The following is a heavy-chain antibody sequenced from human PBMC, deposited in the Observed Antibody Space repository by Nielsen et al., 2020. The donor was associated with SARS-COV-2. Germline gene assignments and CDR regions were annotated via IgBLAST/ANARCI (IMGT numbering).Heavy chain of an antibody. D-gene: IGHD3-10*01. CDR3: ARDRITYYYYSGMDV. V-gene: IGHV3-7*01. CDR1: GFTLSRYW. Sequence: GESLKISCAASGFTLSRYWMSLVRQAPGKGLEWVANIKQDGSEKYYVDSVKGRFTIYRDNAKNALYLQMNSLRAEDTAVYYCARDRITYYYYSGMDVWGQGTTVTVSS. J-gene: IGHJ6*02. CDR2: IKQDGSEK.